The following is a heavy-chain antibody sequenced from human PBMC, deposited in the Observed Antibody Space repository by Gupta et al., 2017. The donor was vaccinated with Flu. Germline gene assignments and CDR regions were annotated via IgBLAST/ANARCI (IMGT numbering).Heavy chain of an antibody. D-gene: IGHD1-26*01. CDR2: ISPYGSDE. J-gene: IGHJ4*02. CDR3: ASFIGTFNFDY. V-gene: IGHV3-30*03. Sequence: HWVRQAAGKGLEWVAAISPYGSDEYYADSVKGQFTVSRDDSRNTLYLQMNSLRTEDTAVYYCASFIGTFNFDYWGQGTLVTVSS.